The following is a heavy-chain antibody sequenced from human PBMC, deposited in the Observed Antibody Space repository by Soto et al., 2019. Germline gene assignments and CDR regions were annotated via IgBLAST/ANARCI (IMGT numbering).Heavy chain of an antibody. CDR2: IIPIFGTA. CDR1: GGTFSSYA. CDR3: ARSQRIAAAGLSAFDI. Sequence: SVKVSCKASGGTFSSYAISWVRQAPGQGLEWMGGIIPIFGTANYAQKFQGRVTITADESTGTAYMELSSLRSEDTAVYYCARSQRIAAAGLSAFDIWGQGTMVTVSS. V-gene: IGHV1-69*13. D-gene: IGHD6-13*01. J-gene: IGHJ3*02.